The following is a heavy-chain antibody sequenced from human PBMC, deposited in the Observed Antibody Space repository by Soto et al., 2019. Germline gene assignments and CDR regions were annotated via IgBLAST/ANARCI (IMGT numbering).Heavy chain of an antibody. Sequence: PSETLSLTCTVSGGSISSGDYYWSWIRQHPGKGLEWIGNIYYSGITYYNPSLKSRVTISIDTSKNQFSLKLTSVTAADTAVYYCARDRTTALNYFDYWGQGTLVTAPQ. CDR3: ARDRTTALNYFDY. D-gene: IGHD4-4*01. CDR2: IYYSGIT. V-gene: IGHV4-31*03. J-gene: IGHJ4*02. CDR1: GGSISSGDYY.